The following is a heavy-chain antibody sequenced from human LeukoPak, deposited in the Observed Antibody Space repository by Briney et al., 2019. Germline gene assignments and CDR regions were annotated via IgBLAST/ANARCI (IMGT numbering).Heavy chain of an antibody. Sequence: GGSLRLSCAASGFTVSSNYMSWVRQAPGKGLEWVSVIYSGGNTYYSDSVKGRFTISRDNSKNTLYLQMTSLRAEDTAVYYCASGYCSGGHCYSVYFQHWGQGTLVTVSS. CDR3: ASGYCSGGHCYSVYFQH. J-gene: IGHJ1*01. D-gene: IGHD2-15*01. CDR1: GFTVSSNY. V-gene: IGHV3-53*01. CDR2: IYSGGNT.